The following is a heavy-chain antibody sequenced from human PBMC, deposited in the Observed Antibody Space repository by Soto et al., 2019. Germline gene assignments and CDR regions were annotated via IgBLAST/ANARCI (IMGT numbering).Heavy chain of an antibody. V-gene: IGHV1-18*04. CDR2: VHPYEGTT. Sequence: ASVKVSCKTSGFTFTRYPFSWVRQAPGQGLEWLAWVHPYEGTTKVAHQFRDRLTLTTDTSAAAVFMELTSLTSDDTAVYFCAREYYSTTTWIDYWGQGTLVTVSS. J-gene: IGHJ4*02. CDR1: GFTFTRYP. CDR3: AREYYSTTTWIDY. D-gene: IGHD2-21*01.